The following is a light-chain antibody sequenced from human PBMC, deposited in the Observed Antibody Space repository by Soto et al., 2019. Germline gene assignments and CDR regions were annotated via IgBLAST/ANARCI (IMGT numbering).Light chain of an antibody. Sequence: QSVLTQPPSVSRAPGQRVTISCTGSSSNIGAGYDVHWYQQLPGTAPKLLIYGNSNRPSGVPDRFSGSKSGTSASLAITGLQAEDDADYYCQSYDSSLSGSVFGGGTKLTVL. CDR1: SSNIGAGYD. V-gene: IGLV1-40*01. CDR2: GNS. J-gene: IGLJ2*01. CDR3: QSYDSSLSGSV.